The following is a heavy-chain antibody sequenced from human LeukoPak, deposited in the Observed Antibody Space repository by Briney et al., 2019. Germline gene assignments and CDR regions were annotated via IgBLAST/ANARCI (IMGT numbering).Heavy chain of an antibody. CDR2: ISWNSGSI. Sequence: PGGSLRLSCAASGFTFDDYAMHWVRQAPGKGLEWVSGISWNSGSIGYADSVKGRFTISRDNAKNSLYLQMNSLRAEDTALYYCAKGGHYYYYYMDVWGKGTTVTVSS. D-gene: IGHD3-16*01. J-gene: IGHJ6*03. V-gene: IGHV3-9*01. CDR3: AKGGHYYYYYMDV. CDR1: GFTFDDYA.